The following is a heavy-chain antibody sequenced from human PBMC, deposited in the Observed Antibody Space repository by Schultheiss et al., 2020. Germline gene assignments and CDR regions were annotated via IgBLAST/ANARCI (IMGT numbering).Heavy chain of an antibody. D-gene: IGHD1-26*01. CDR3: AKSAREELLLYYFDY. V-gene: IGHV3-30*18. CDR2: ISYDGSNK. J-gene: IGHJ4*02. Sequence: GGSLRLSCAASGFTFSSYGMHWVRQAPGKGLEWVAVISYDGSNKYYADSVKGRFTISRDNSKNTLYLQMNSLRAEDTAVYYCAKSAREELLLYYFDYWGQGTLVTVSS. CDR1: GFTFSSYG.